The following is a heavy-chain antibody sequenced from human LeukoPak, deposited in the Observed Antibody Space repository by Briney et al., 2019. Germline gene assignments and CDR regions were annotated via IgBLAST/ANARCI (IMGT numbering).Heavy chain of an antibody. CDR3: ARDRVIAATPTWIDY. V-gene: IGHV1-18*01. CDR2: ITAYNSDT. CDR1: GYTFNSYG. J-gene: IGHJ4*02. Sequence: GASVSVSCRAWGYTFNSYGMRGVRQARGQGREGRGGITAYNSDTNYAHNLHGSVTMTTDTFTSTVYMQLSSLTSDDTAVYYCARDRVIAATPTWIDYWGQGTRVTVSS. D-gene: IGHD6-13*01.